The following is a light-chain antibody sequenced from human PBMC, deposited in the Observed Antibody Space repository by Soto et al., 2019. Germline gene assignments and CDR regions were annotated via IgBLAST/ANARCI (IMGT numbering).Light chain of an antibody. CDR3: QAWDSSTVV. Sequence: SYELTQPPSVSVSPGHTASITCSGDRLGDKYAFWYQQKPGRSPVLVIYQDNKRPSGIPERFSGTNSGNTATLTISGTQAMDEADYYCQAWDSSTVVFGTGTKLTVL. J-gene: IGLJ1*01. CDR2: QDN. V-gene: IGLV3-1*01. CDR1: RLGDKY.